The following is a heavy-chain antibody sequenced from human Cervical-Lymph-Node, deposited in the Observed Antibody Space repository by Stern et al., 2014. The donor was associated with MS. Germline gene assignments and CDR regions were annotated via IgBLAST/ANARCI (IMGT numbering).Heavy chain of an antibody. V-gene: IGHV1-8*02. J-gene: IGHJ4*02. D-gene: IGHD1-7*01. CDR3: ARGGVTRTTSFDY. Sequence: QVQLVESGAEVKKPGASVKVSCKASGYTFTSYDINWVRQATGQGLEWMGWMNPNSGNTVYAQKFQGRVTMTTNTSISTAYLELSSLRSEDTAVYYCARGGVTRTTSFDYWGQGTLVTVSS. CDR2: MNPNSGNT. CDR1: GYTFTSYD.